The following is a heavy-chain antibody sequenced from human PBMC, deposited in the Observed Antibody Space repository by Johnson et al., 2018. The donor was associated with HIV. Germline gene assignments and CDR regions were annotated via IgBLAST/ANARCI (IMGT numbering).Heavy chain of an antibody. CDR1: GFTFSSYG. CDR3: ARDHEGQQLGFAFDI. Sequence: VQLVESGGGVVQPGRSLRLSCAASGFTFSSYGMHWVRQAPGKGLEWVAVISYDGSNKYYADSVKGRFTISRDNSKNTLYLQMNSLRAEDTAVYYCARDHEGQQLGFAFDIWGQGTMVTVSS. D-gene: IGHD6-13*01. J-gene: IGHJ3*02. CDR2: ISYDGSNK. V-gene: IGHV3-30*03.